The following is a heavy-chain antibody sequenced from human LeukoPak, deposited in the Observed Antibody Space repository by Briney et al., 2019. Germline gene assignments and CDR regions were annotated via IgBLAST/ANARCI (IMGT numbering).Heavy chain of an antibody. J-gene: IGHJ3*02. Sequence: GRSLRLSCAASGFIFDDYAMHWVRQAPGKGLEWVSGISWNSGTIGYADSVKGRFTVSRDNAKNSLYLQMNSLRAEDTAVYYCASAKDTDAFDIWGQGTMVTVSS. CDR2: ISWNSGTI. D-gene: IGHD2-15*01. V-gene: IGHV3-9*01. CDR1: GFIFDDYA. CDR3: ASAKDTDAFDI.